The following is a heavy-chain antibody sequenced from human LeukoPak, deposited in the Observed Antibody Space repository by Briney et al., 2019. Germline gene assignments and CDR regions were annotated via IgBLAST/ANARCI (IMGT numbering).Heavy chain of an antibody. J-gene: IGHJ4*02. Sequence: ASVKVSCKGSGYTFTSYGISWVRQAPGQGLEWMGWISAYNGNTNYAQKLQGRVTMTTDTSTSTAYMELRSLRSDDTAVYYCARTPKAPAAPLDWDFDYWGQGTLVTVSS. V-gene: IGHV1-18*01. CDR1: GYTFTSYG. CDR3: ARTPKAPAAPLDWDFDY. D-gene: IGHD2-2*01. CDR2: ISAYNGNT.